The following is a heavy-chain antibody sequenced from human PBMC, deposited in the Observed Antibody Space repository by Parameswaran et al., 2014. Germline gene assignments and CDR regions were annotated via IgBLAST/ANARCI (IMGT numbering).Heavy chain of an antibody. J-gene: IGHJ6*02. Sequence: MPGVRQAPGKGLEWVAVIWYDGSNKYYADSVKGRFTISRDNSKNTLYLQMNSLRAEDTAVYYCAKDSTGRGEQQPRDGMDVWGQGTTVTVSS. CDR2: IWYDGSNK. V-gene: IGHV3-33*06. D-gene: IGHD6-13*01. CDR3: AKDSTGRGEQQPRDGMDV.